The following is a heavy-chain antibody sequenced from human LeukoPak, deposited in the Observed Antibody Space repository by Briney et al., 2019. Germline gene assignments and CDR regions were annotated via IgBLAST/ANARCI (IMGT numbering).Heavy chain of an antibody. Sequence: GGSLRLSCAASGFTLDDYAMHWVRQAPGKGLEWVSGISRNSGSIGYADSVKGRFTISRDNAKNSLYLQMNSLRAEDTALYYCAKDAVTTGEFDYWGQGTLVTVSS. CDR2: ISRNSGSI. V-gene: IGHV3-9*01. D-gene: IGHD4-17*01. J-gene: IGHJ4*02. CDR3: AKDAVTTGEFDY. CDR1: GFTLDDYA.